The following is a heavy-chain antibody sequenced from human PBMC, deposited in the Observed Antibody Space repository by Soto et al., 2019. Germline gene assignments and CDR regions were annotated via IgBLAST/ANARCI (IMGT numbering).Heavy chain of an antibody. Sequence: PGGSLRLSCAASGFIFSDFYMSWIRQAPGKGLEWVAVISYDGSNKYYADSVKGRFTISRDNSKNTLYLQMNSLRAEDTAVYYCACLRLDSSGYTSLWGQGTLVTVSS. V-gene: IGHV3-30*03. D-gene: IGHD3-22*01. CDR1: GFIFSDFY. CDR3: ACLRLDSSGYTSL. CDR2: ISYDGSNK. J-gene: IGHJ4*02.